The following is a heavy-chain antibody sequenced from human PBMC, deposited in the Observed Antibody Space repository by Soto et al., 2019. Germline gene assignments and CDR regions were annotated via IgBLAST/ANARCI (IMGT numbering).Heavy chain of an antibody. CDR1: GFSLSTTGVG. D-gene: IGHD3-10*01. CDR3: ARSLWFGERH. Sequence: QITLKESGPTLVKPTQTLKLTCSFSGFSLSTTGVGVGWIRQSPGQSLEWLAIIYWDNDKRYSPSLKSRVTCTMGTSKNQVVRTVTNMEPVDNGTYYCARSLWFGERHCGQGSLVTVSS. J-gene: IGHJ4*02. CDR2: IYWDNDK. V-gene: IGHV2-5*02.